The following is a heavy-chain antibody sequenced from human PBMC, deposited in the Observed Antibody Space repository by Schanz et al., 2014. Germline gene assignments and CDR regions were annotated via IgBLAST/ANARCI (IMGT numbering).Heavy chain of an antibody. CDR3: ASVIMVAGNHRDGRDV. CDR2: ISSSGSYT. V-gene: IGHV3-11*05. CDR1: GFTFSDYY. Sequence: QVQLVESGGGLVKPGGSLRLSCAASGFTFSDYYMSWIRQAPGKGLEWVSYISSSGSYTNYADSVKGRFTTSRDNARSSLYLQMSSLRDGDTAVYYCASVIMVAGNHRDGRDVWGQGTTVIVSS. J-gene: IGHJ6*02. D-gene: IGHD6-19*01.